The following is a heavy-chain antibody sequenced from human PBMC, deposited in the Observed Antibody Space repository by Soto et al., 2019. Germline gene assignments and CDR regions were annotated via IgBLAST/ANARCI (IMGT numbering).Heavy chain of an antibody. V-gene: IGHV3-23*01. J-gene: IGHJ3*02. D-gene: IGHD6-13*01. Sequence: EVQLLESGGGLVQPGGSLRLSCEASGFTFSSYAMSWVRQTPGKGLEWVSGISTSGSSIYYADSVKGRFTISRDNSKSRLHMQMNSLRVEDTAVYYCAKRRAGGHNDAFDIWGQGTMVTVSS. CDR2: ISTSGSSI. CDR3: AKRRAGGHNDAFDI. CDR1: GFTFSSYA.